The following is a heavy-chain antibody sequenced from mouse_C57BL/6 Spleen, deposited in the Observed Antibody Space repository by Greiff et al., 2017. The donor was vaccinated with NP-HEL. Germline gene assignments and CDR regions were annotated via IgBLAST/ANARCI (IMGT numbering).Heavy chain of an antibody. J-gene: IGHJ4*01. CDR2: IYPGDGDA. CDR1: GYAFSSSW. Sequence: VQLQQSGPELVKPGASVKISCKASGYAFSSSWMNWVQQRPGKGLEWIGRIYPGDGDANYNGKFKGKATRTADKSSSTAYMQLSSLTSEDSAVYFCARGGFIEDAMDYWGQGTSVTVSS. D-gene: IGHD1-1*01. V-gene: IGHV1-82*01. CDR3: ARGGFIEDAMDY.